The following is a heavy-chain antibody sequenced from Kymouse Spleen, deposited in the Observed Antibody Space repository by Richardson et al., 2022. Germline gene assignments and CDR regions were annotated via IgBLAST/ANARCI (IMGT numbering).Heavy chain of an antibody. CDR3: AKDMVRGVKNYYYYGMDV. D-gene: IGHD3-10*01. CDR2: ISGSGGST. V-gene: IGHV3-23*04. Sequence: EVQLVESGGGLVQPGGSLRLSCAASGFTFSSYAMSWVRQAPGKGLEWVSAISGSGGSTYYADSVKGRFTISRDNSKNTLYLQMNSLRAEDTAVYYCAKDMVRGVKNYYYYGMDVWGQGTTVTVSS. J-gene: IGHJ6*02. CDR1: GFTFSSYA.